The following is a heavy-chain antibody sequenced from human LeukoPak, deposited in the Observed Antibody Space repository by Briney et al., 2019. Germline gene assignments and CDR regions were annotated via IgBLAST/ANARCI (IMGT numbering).Heavy chain of an antibody. CDR1: GGSISSSSYY. Sequence: SETLSLTCTVSGGSISSSSYYWGWIRQPPGKGLEWIGSIYYSGSTYYNPSLKSRVTISVDTSKNQFSLKLSSVTAADTAVYYCARPGSNSDAFDIWGQGTMVTVSS. CDR2: IYYSGST. D-gene: IGHD3-10*01. CDR3: ARPGSNSDAFDI. V-gene: IGHV4-39*01. J-gene: IGHJ3*02.